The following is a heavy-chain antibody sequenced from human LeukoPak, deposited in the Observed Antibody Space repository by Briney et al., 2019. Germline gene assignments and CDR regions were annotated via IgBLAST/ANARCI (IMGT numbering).Heavy chain of an antibody. CDR2: ISYDGSNK. D-gene: IGHD3-10*01. J-gene: IGHJ6*02. V-gene: IGHV3-30*18. CDR1: GFTFSSYG. Sequence: PGGSLRLSCAASGFTFSSYGMHWVRQAPGKGLEWVAVISYDGSNKYYADSVKGRFTISRDNSKNTLYLQMNSLRAEDTAVYYCAEDRMVRGRLYYYGMDVWGQGTTVTVSS. CDR3: AEDRMVRGRLYYYGMDV.